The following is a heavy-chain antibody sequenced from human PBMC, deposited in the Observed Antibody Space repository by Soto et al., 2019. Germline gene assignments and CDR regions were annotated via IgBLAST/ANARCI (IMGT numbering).Heavy chain of an antibody. V-gene: IGHV1-69*13. CDR1: GGTFSSYA. CDR3: ASTPGYYYGMDV. Sequence: GASVKVSCKASGGTFSSYAISWVRQAPGQGLEWMGGIIPIFGTANYAQKFQGRATITADESTSTAYMELSSLGSEDTAVYYCASTPGYYYGMDVWGQGTTVTVSS. J-gene: IGHJ6*02. CDR2: IIPIFGTA.